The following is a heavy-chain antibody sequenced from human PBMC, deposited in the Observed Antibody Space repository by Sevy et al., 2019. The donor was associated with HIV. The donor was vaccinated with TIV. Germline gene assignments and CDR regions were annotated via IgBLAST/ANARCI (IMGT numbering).Heavy chain of an antibody. J-gene: IGHJ4*02. CDR1: GFTFSSYG. Sequence: GGSLRVSCAASGFTFSSYGMHWVRQAPGKGLEWVAVIWYDGSNKYYADSVKGRFTISRDNSKNTLYLQMNSLRAEDTAVYYCARDDSIAGPMITCLDYWGQGTLVTVSS. CDR2: IWYDGSNK. CDR3: ARDDSIAGPMITCLDY. V-gene: IGHV3-33*01. D-gene: IGHD3-16*01.